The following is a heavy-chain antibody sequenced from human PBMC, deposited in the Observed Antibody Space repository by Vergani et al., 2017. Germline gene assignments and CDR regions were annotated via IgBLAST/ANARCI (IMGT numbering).Heavy chain of an antibody. CDR1: GYSFNSYG. CDR3: AGGGSIAAPSYLSYFYMVV. CDR2: ISGYDGKT. Sequence: QVQLVQSGAEMKKPGASVNVSCKTSGYSFNSYGINWVRQAPGQGLEWLGWISGYDGKTKYVEKLQGRITVTIDTSTNSAYMELRGLRSDDTAVYYCAGGGSIAAPSYLSYFYMVVWGKGTSVTVSS. D-gene: IGHD6-6*01. J-gene: IGHJ6*03. V-gene: IGHV1-18*01.